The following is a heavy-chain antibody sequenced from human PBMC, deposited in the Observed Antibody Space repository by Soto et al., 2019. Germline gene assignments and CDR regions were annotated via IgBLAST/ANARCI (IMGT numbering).Heavy chain of an antibody. CDR1: GGSFSAYY. CDR3: ARGSGYSYGLYYYYYGMDV. Sequence: SETLSLTCAVYGGSFSAYYWSWIRQPPWKGLEWIGEINHSGSSNYNPSLKSRITISVDTSKNQFSLKLNSVTAADTAVYYCARGSGYSYGLYYYYYGMDVWGQGTTVTVS. D-gene: IGHD5-18*01. CDR2: INHSGSS. V-gene: IGHV4-34*01. J-gene: IGHJ6*02.